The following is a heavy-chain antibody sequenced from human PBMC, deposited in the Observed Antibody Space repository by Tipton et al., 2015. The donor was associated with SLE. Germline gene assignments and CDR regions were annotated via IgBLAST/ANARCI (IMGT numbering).Heavy chain of an antibody. V-gene: IGHV4-59*01. D-gene: IGHD6-19*01. CDR2: VYYSGST. J-gene: IGHJ6*02. Sequence: TLSLTCTVSGGSISSYYWSWIRQPPGKGLEWIGYVYYSGSTNYNPSLKSRVTISVDTSKNQFSLKLSSVTAADTAVYYCAREGLDRCYYCGMGVWGQGTTVTVSS. CDR1: GGSISSYY. CDR3: AREGLDRCYYCGMGV.